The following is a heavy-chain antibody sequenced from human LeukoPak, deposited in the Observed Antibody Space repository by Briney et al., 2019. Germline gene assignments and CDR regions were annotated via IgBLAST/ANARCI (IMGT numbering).Heavy chain of an antibody. CDR1: GGSFSGYY. CDR2: INHSGST. J-gene: IGHJ4*02. D-gene: IGHD6-13*01. Sequence: SETLSPTCAVYGGSFSGYYWSWIRQPPGKGLEWIGEINHSGSTNYNPSLKSRVTISVDTSKNQFSLKLSSVTAADTAVYYCARLGAAAVHVYFDYWGQGTLVAVSS. CDR3: ARLGAAAVHVYFDY. V-gene: IGHV4-34*01.